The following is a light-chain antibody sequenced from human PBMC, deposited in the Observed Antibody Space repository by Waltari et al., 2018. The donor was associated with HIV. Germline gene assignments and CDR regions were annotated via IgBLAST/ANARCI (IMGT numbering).Light chain of an antibody. Sequence: QSVLTQPASVSGSPGQSITISCTGTSSDIGGYNYVSWYQQHPGKVPKLMIFDVRTGPSWISSRFSGSKSGNTASLTSSGLQAEDEADYYCSSYKRGSALEVFGGWTKLTVL. V-gene: IGLV2-14*03. CDR2: DVR. CDR1: SSDIGGYNY. CDR3: SSYKRGSALEV. J-gene: IGLJ2*01.